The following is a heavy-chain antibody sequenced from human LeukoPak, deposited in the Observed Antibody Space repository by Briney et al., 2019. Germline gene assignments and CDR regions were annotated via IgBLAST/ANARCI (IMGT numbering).Heavy chain of an antibody. CDR3: ARDTGGGYSCYDC. J-gene: IGHJ4*02. D-gene: IGHD5-18*01. Sequence: GGSLRLSCAASGFTFSSYWMTWIRQAPGKGLEGVANIKQDGSEKYYVDSVKGRFTISRDNAKNSLYLQMNSLRAEDTAVYYCARDTGGGYSCYDCWGQGTLVTVSS. CDR2: IKQDGSEK. CDR1: GFTFSSYW. V-gene: IGHV3-7*01.